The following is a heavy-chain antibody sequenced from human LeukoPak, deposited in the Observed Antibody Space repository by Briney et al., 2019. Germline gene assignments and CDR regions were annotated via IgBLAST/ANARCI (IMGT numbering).Heavy chain of an antibody. V-gene: IGHV3-23*01. CDR2: IPPSGSST. CDR1: GFTFSSFA. CDR3: ARVNCSSSSCSYYFDS. Sequence: GGSLRLSCAASGFTFSSFAMTWVRHAPAKGLEWVSSIPPSGSSTYYADSVKGRFTISRDNSKNTLSLQMNSLRAEDTAIYFCARVNCSSSSCSYYFDSWGQGTLVTVSS. D-gene: IGHD2-2*01. J-gene: IGHJ4*02.